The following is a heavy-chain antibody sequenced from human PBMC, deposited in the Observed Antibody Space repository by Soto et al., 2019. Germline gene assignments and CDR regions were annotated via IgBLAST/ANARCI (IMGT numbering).Heavy chain of an antibody. Sequence: QITLKEAGPTLVKPTQTLTMTCTFSWFSLSTSGVGVGWIRHLPGKALEWLALIYWYDAKLYIQSLKRRLTIPTYTSPNRVARTMTNTEPVHTATYYCAHRLSGSYSSAFVGGQGTLVTFCS. V-gene: IGHV2-5*01. CDR1: WFSLSTSGVG. CDR3: AHRLSGSYSSAFV. D-gene: IGHD6-6*01. J-gene: IGHJ4*02. CDR2: IYWYDAK.